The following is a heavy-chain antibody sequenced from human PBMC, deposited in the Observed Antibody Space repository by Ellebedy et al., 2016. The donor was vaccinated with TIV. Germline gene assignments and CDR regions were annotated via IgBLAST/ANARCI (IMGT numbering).Heavy chain of an antibody. D-gene: IGHD3-3*01. V-gene: IGHV3-74*01. J-gene: IGHJ4*02. CDR3: AGGEWLSIDY. CDR1: GFTFSAYG. CDR2: ITSDGSSR. Sequence: GESLKISXAASGFTFSAYGMHWVRQAPGKGLVWVARITSDGSSRGYADSVRGRFTISRDNANNTLYLQMSNLRAEDTAVYYCAGGEWLSIDYWGQGTLVTVSS.